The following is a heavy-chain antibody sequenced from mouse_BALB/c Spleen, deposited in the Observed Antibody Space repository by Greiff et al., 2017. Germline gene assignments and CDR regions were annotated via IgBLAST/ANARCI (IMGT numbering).Heavy chain of an antibody. D-gene: IGHD2-5*01. CDR3: AREGSNYVWDIDY. CDR1: GFTFSSYA. V-gene: IGHV5-6-5*01. Sequence: EVMLVESGAGLVKPGGSLKLSCAASGFTFSSYAMSWVRQTPEKRLEWVASISSGGSTYYPDSVKGRFTISRDNARNILYLQMSSLRSEDTAMYYCAREGSNYVWDIDYWGQGTTLTVSS. CDR2: ISSGGST. J-gene: IGHJ2*01.